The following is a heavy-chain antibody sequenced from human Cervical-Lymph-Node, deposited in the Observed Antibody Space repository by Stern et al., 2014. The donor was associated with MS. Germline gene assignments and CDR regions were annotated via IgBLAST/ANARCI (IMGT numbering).Heavy chain of an antibody. V-gene: IGHV3-13*01. CDR3: AREKTVNGEYFDL. CDR1: GFMFSNYD. CDR2: ISNIGNT. J-gene: IGHJ2*01. D-gene: IGHD4-17*01. Sequence: EVQLVESGGGLVQPGGSLRLSCAASGFMFSNYDMHWVRQATGKGLEWVSAISNIGNTYYAASGKGRFTISRENARNSLYLQMNTLEAGDTAVYYCAREKTVNGEYFDLWGRGTLVIVSS.